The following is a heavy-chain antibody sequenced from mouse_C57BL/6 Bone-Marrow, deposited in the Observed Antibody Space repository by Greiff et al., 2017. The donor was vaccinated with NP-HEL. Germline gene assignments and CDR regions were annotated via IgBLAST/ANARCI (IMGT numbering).Heavy chain of an antibody. Sequence: VQLQQSGPELVKPGASVKISCKASGYTFTDYYMNWVKQSHGKSLEWIGDINPNNGGTSYNQKFKGKATLTVDKSSSTAYMELRSLTSEDSAVYYCAREGDDWGQGTTLTVSS. CDR1: GYTFTDYY. CDR3: AREGDD. V-gene: IGHV1-26*01. CDR2: INPNNGGT. J-gene: IGHJ2*01.